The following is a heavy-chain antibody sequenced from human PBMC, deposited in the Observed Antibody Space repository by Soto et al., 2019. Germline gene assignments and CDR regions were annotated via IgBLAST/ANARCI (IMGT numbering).Heavy chain of an antibody. Sequence: EVQLLESGGGLVQPGGSLRLSCATSGFTFSSYPMTWVRQAPGKGLEWVSTISSIDGSKYYADSVKCRFTSSRDISTNSMYLQMNSMRAENTAVYYCVNRMESCCRYYGLDVWGQGTKVTVSS. V-gene: IGHV3-23*01. D-gene: IGHD1-1*01. CDR2: ISSIDGSK. CDR1: GFTFSSYP. J-gene: IGHJ6*02. CDR3: VNRMESCCRYYGLDV.